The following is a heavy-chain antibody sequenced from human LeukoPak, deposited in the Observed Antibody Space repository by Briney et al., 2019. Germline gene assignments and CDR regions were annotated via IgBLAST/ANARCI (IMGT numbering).Heavy chain of an antibody. CDR3: VRGRFIAGAGD. CDR2: MNGNSGDT. CDR1: GFTFTIYD. D-gene: IGHD1-26*01. J-gene: IGHJ1*01. V-gene: IGHV1-8*01. Sequence: ASVKVSCKTSGFTFTIYDINWVRQATGQGLEWMGWMNGNSGDTGYAQKFQGGVTMTRNTSISTAYMELSNLRSEDTAVYYCVRGRFIAGAGDWGQGTPVTVPS.